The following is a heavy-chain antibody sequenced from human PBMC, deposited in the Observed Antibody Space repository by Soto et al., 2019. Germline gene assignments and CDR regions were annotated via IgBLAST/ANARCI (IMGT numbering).Heavy chain of an antibody. CDR2: IWYDGSNK. D-gene: IGHD3-10*01. J-gene: IGHJ3*02. CDR3: AREWKYYGSGSYDAFDI. Sequence: GGSLRLSCAASGFTFSSYGMHWVRQAPGKGLEWVAVIWYDGSNKYYADSVKGRFTISRDNSKNTLYLQMNSLRAEDTAVYYCAREWKYYGSGSYDAFDIWGQGTMVTVSS. V-gene: IGHV3-33*01. CDR1: GFTFSSYG.